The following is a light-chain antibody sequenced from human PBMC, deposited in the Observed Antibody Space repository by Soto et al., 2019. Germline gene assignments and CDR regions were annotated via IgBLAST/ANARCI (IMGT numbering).Light chain of an antibody. CDR3: QQYYTNSWS. Sequence: DIQMTQSPSSLSASLGDRVTITCRASQTIYTYVNWYQHKPGESPRLLIYLASSLQTGVPSRFSGSGSGTDFTLTISSLQSEDVAVYYCQQYYTNSWSFGQGTKVEIK. J-gene: IGKJ1*01. CDR2: LAS. V-gene: IGKV1-39*01. CDR1: QTIYTY.